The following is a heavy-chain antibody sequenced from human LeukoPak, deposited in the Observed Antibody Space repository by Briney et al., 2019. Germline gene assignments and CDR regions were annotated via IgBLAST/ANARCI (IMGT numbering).Heavy chain of an antibody. CDR3: ARGYCSGGSCYRPDWFDP. Sequence: SETLSLTCTFSGYSISSGNYWGWIRQPPGKGLEWLGSIYHSGSTYYNPSLKSRVTISVETSKNQFSLKLSSVTAADTAVYYCARGYCSGGSCYRPDWFDPWGQGTLVTVSS. CDR2: IYHSGST. CDR1: GYSISSGNY. J-gene: IGHJ5*02. V-gene: IGHV4-38-2*02. D-gene: IGHD2-15*01.